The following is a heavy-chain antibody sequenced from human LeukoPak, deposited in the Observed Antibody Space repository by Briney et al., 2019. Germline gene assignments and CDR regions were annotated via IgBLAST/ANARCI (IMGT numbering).Heavy chain of an antibody. D-gene: IGHD2-2*01. CDR3: ARDQNQLLEGDWFDP. CDR2: INPNSGGT. Sequence: AASVKVSCKASGYTFTSYGISWVRQAPGQGLEWMGWINPNSGGTNYAQKFQGRVTMTRDTSISTAYMELSRLRSDDTAVYYCARDQNQLLEGDWFDPWGQGTLVTVSS. CDR1: GYTFTSYG. V-gene: IGHV1-2*02. J-gene: IGHJ5*02.